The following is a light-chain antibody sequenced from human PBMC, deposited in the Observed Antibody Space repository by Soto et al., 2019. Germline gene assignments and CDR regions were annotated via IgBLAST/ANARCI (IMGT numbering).Light chain of an antibody. V-gene: IGKV3-20*01. CDR1: QSVSRSY. CDR2: GAS. CDR3: QQYGSSPLT. J-gene: IGKJ4*01. Sequence: EIVLTQSPGTLSLSPGERATLSCRASQSVSRSYLAWYQQKPGQAPRLLISGASSRATGIPDRFSGSGSGADFTLTISRLEPEDFAVYYCQQYGSSPLTFGGGTKVDIK.